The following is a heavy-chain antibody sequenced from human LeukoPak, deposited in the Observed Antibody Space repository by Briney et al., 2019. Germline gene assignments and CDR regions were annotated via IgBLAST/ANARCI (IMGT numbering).Heavy chain of an antibody. J-gene: IGHJ4*02. CDR3: TRIRFLEWFLDY. D-gene: IGHD3-3*01. Sequence: SGGSLRLSCAASGFTFSNAWMIWVRQAPGKGLEWVGRIKSKTDGGTTDYAAPVKGRFTISRDDSKNTLYLQMNSLKTEDTAVYYCTRIRFLEWFLDYWGQGTLVTVSS. V-gene: IGHV3-15*01. CDR2: IKSKTDGGTT. CDR1: GFTFSNAW.